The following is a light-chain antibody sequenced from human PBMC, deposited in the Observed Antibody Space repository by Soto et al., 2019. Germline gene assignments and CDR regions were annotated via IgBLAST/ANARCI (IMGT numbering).Light chain of an antibody. CDR2: KAT. CDR3: QQASTFPCT. Sequence: DVQMTQSPSSLSASVGDRVTITCRASQVISSWLVWYQQKPGNAPKLLIYKATTLQSGVPSRFSGSESGTYVTLTISGLQPEDSATYYGQQASTFPCTFGGGTEVRIK. J-gene: IGKJ4*01. CDR1: QVISSW. V-gene: IGKV1-12*01.